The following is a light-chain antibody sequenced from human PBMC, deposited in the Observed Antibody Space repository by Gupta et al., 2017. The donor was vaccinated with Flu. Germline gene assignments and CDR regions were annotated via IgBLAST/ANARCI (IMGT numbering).Light chain of an antibody. CDR2: EAS. CDR1: QGVSSY. V-gene: IGKV3-11*01. CDR3: QQRRRWPST. Sequence: GDSATLSCRASQGVSSYLTWYQQKPGQAPRLLIYEASNRATGVPARFSGSGSGTDFTLTISSLEPEDFAVYYCQQRRRWPSTFGQGTRLEIK. J-gene: IGKJ5*01.